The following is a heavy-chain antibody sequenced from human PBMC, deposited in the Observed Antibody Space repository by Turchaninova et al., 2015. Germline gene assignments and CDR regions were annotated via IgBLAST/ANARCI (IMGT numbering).Heavy chain of an antibody. Sequence: QVQLVESGGGVVQPGRSLRLSCEASGFPLSSHMHWVRQAPGEGLKWVSTISTDGSIKYYADSVKGRFTISRDNSKNTMYLEMNNLRGEDTAVYYCAKQTSVATSGLDVWGQGTTVTVSS. J-gene: IGHJ6*02. V-gene: IGHV3-30*18. CDR1: GFPLSSH. CDR3: AKQTSVATSGLDV. CDR2: ISTDGSIK. D-gene: IGHD6-19*01.